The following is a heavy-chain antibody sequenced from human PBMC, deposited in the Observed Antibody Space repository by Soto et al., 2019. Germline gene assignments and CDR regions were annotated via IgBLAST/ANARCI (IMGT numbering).Heavy chain of an antibody. D-gene: IGHD6-13*01. CDR1: GGSISGYY. CDR3: ARGSAAGTKSPFDY. CDR2: IHYSGST. J-gene: IGHJ4*02. Sequence: VQLQESGPGLVKPSETLSLTCTVSGGSISGYYWSWIRQSPGKGLEWIGYIHYSGSTNYNPSLKSRVTISVDPSKNHLSLKLSSVTAADTAVYYCARGSAAGTKSPFDYWGQGTLVTVSS. V-gene: IGHV4-59*01.